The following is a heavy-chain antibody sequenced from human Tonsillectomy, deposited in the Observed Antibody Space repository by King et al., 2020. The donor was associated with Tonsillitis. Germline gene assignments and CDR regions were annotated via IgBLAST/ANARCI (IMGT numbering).Heavy chain of an antibody. V-gene: IGHV1-2*02. J-gene: IGHJ6*02. D-gene: IGHD3-10*01. CDR2: INPNSGGT. Sequence: VQLVESGAEVKKPGASVKVSCKASGYTFTGYYMHWVRQAPGQGLEWMGWINPNSGGTNYAQKFQGRVTMTRDTSISTAYMELSRLRSDDPAVYYCARDTRITMLRAGYYYYYGMDVWGQGTTVTVSS. CDR1: GYTFTGYY. CDR3: ARDTRITMLRAGYYYYYGMDV.